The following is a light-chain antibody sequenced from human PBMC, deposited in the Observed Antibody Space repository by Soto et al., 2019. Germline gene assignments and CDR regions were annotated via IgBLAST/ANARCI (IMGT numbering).Light chain of an antibody. Sequence: QSVLTQPPSASGTPGQRVTISCSGSSSNIGSNSVSWYRQVPGTAPKLLIYSNNQRPSGVPDRFSGSKFGTSASLAIGGLQSEDEADYYCAAWDDSLTGWVFGGGTKLTVL. CDR1: SSNIGSNS. CDR2: SNN. J-gene: IGLJ3*02. V-gene: IGLV1-44*01. CDR3: AAWDDSLTGWV.